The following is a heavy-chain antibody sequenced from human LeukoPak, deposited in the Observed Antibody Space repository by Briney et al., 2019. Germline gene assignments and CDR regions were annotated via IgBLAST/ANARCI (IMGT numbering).Heavy chain of an antibody. Sequence: GGSLRLSCAVSGLTFSNFKMNWVRQAPGKGLEWVSYISDSGRTTFYADSVKGRFTISRDDAKNSLYLQMSSLRVEDTAVYYCASWAGNTQSDSWSGPFDYWGQGTLVTVSS. CDR2: ISDSGRTT. CDR1: GLTFSNFK. CDR3: ASWAGNTQSDSWSGPFDY. V-gene: IGHV3-48*03. J-gene: IGHJ4*02. D-gene: IGHD3-3*01.